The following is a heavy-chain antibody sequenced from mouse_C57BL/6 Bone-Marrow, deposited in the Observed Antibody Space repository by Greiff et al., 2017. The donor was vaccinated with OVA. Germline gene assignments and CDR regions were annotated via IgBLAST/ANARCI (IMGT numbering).Heavy chain of an antibody. D-gene: IGHD1-1*01. Sequence: EVHLVESGPGLAKPSQSLSLTCSVTGYSITSDYWNWIRKFPGNKLEYMGYISYSGSTNYNPSLKSRISITRDTSNNQYYLQLNSVTTEDTATYYCARYYGGSFDYWGQGTTLTVSS. CDR3: ARYYGGSFDY. CDR1: GYSITSDY. CDR2: ISYSGST. J-gene: IGHJ2*01. V-gene: IGHV3-8*01.